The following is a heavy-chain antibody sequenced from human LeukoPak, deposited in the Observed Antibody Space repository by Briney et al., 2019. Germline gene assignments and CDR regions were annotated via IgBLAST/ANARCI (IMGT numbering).Heavy chain of an antibody. CDR2: INHSGST. J-gene: IGHJ4*02. D-gene: IGHD3-10*01. Sequence: SETLSLTCAVYGGSFSGYYWSWIRQPPGKGLEWIGEINHSGSTNYNPSLKSRVTISVDTSKNQFSPKLSSVTAADTAVYYCARGRSRGSGSPLDYWGQGTLVTVSS. CDR1: GGSFSGYY. CDR3: ARGRSRGSGSPLDY. V-gene: IGHV4-34*01.